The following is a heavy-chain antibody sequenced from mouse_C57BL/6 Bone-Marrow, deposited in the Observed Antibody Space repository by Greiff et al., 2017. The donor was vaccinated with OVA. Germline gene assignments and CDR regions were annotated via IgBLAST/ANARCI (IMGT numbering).Heavy chain of an antibody. J-gene: IGHJ2*01. D-gene: IGHD2-1*01. CDR3: ARGVYYGKRRYFDY. V-gene: IGHV1-53*01. CDR2: INPSNGGT. Sequence: QVQLQQPGTDLVKPGASVKLSCKASGYTFTSYWMHWVKQRPGQGLEWIGNINPSNGGTNYNEKFKSKATLTVDKSSSTAYMQLSSLTSEDSAVYYCARGVYYGKRRYFDYWGQGTTLTVSS. CDR1: GYTFTSYW.